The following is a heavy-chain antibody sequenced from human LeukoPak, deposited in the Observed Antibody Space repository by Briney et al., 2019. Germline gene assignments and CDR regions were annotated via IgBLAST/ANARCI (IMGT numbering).Heavy chain of an antibody. CDR3: AKELKPAAGTAYCYYYGMDV. CDR2: ISWNSGSI. D-gene: IGHD6-13*01. V-gene: IGHV3-9*01. J-gene: IGHJ6*02. CDR1: GFTFDDYA. Sequence: GGSLRLSCAASGFTFDDYAMHWVRQAPGKGLEWVSGISWNSGSIGYADSVKGRFTISRDNAKNSLYLQMNSLRAEDTALYYCAKELKPAAGTAYCYYYGMDVWGQGTTVTVSS.